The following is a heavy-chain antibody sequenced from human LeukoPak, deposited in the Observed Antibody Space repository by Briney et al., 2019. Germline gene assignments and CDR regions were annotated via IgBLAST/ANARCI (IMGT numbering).Heavy chain of an antibody. V-gene: IGHV3-21*01. CDR2: ISSSSSHI. CDR1: GFTFSSYT. Sequence: PEGSLRLSCAASGFTFSSYTMNWVRKAPGKGLEWVSSISSSSSHIYYTDSVKGRFTISRDNAKTSLNLQVNSLRAEDTAGYYCARGDKSSGWYFLDYWGRGTLVTVSS. D-gene: IGHD6-19*01. CDR3: ARGDKSSGWYFLDY. J-gene: IGHJ4*02.